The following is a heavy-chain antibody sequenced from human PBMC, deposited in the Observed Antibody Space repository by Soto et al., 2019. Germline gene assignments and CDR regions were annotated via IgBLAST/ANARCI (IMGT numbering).Heavy chain of an antibody. CDR1: GGSISSGGYY. Sequence: TLSLTCTVSGGSISSGGYYWSWIRQHPGKGLEWIGYIYYSGSTYYNPSLKSRVTISVDTSKNQFSLKLSSVTAADTAVYYCASGTIFGNWFDPWGQGTLVTVSS. J-gene: IGHJ5*02. CDR3: ASGTIFGNWFDP. D-gene: IGHD3-3*01. V-gene: IGHV4-31*03. CDR2: IYYSGST.